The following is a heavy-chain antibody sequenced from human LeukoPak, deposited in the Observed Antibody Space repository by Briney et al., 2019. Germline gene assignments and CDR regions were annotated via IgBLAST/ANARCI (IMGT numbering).Heavy chain of an antibody. Sequence: GGSLRLSCAASGFTFSNYVMNWVRQAPGKGLEWVTFIQKDGGSKFYADSVKGRFTISRDNSKNTLYLQMNSLRAEDTAVYYCASWATAAAGTGYYYYGMDVWGQGTTVTVSS. CDR3: ASWATAAAGTGYYYYGMDV. CDR2: IQKDGGSK. CDR1: GFTFSNYV. J-gene: IGHJ6*02. D-gene: IGHD6-13*01. V-gene: IGHV3-30*02.